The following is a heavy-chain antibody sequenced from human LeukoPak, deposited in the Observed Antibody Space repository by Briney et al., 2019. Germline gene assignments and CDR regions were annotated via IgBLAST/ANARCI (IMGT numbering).Heavy chain of an antibody. Sequence: GASVKVSCKASGYTFTGYYMHWVRQAPGQGLEWMGWINPNSGGTNYAQKFQGRVTMTRDTSISTAYMELSRLRSDDTAVYYCARDSGLWFGELPIIPYNWFDPWGQGTLVTVSS. CDR2: INPNSGGT. V-gene: IGHV1-2*02. CDR1: GYTFTGYY. J-gene: IGHJ5*02. CDR3: ARDSGLWFGELPIIPYNWFDP. D-gene: IGHD3-10*01.